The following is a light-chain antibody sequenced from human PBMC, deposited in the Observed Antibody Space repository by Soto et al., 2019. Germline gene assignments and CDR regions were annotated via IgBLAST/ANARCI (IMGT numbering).Light chain of an antibody. CDR2: GAS. V-gene: IGKV3-20*01. CDR3: QHYGSSPTP. Sequence: EIVLTQSPGTLSLSPGDRATLSCRASQSVSSSYLAWYQQKPGQAPRLLIYGASSRATGIPDRFSGSGSGTDFTLTISRLDPEDFAMYYCQHYGSSPTPFGQGTKVDIK. CDR1: QSVSSSY. J-gene: IGKJ2*01.